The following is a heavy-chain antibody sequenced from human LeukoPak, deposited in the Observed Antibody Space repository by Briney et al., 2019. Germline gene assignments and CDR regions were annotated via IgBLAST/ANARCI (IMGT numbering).Heavy chain of an antibody. D-gene: IGHD5-12*01. CDR3: ARDRRVATIRDFDY. J-gene: IGHJ4*02. V-gene: IGHV1-18*01. CDR2: ISAYNGNT. Sequence: ASVKVSCKASGGTFSSYAISWVRQAPGQGLEWMGWISAYNGNTNYAQKLQGRVTMTTDTSTSTAYMELRSLRSDDTAVYYCARDRRVATIRDFDYWGQGTLVTVSS. CDR1: GGTFSSYA.